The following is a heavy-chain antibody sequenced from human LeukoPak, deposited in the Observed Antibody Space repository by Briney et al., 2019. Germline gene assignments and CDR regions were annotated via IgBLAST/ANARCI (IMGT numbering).Heavy chain of an antibody. CDR1: GFTFSSYA. CDR3: ARDLRLDYSNYGPHYYYGMDV. V-gene: IGHV3-30-3*01. J-gene: IGHJ6*02. CDR2: ISYDGSNK. Sequence: PGGSLRLSCAASGFTFSSYAMHWVRQAPGKGLEWVAVISYDGSNKYYADSVKGRFTISRDNSKNTLYLQMNSLRAEDTAVYYCARDLRLDYSNYGPHYYYGMDVWGQGTTVTVSS. D-gene: IGHD4-11*01.